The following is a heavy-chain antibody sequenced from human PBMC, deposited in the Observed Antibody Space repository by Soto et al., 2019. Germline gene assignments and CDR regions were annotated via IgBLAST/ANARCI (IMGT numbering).Heavy chain of an antibody. D-gene: IGHD3-9*01. Sequence: ASVKVSCKASGYTFTSYGINWVRQAPGRGLEWMGWINPGNGNTKYSQQFQGRVIIDRDTSASTAYMELSSLRSADTAVYYCAGAPSYNYDILTSHLAWGQGTLVTVSS. CDR1: GYTFTSYG. J-gene: IGHJ5*02. CDR2: INPGNGNT. CDR3: AGAPSYNYDILTSHLA. V-gene: IGHV1-3*01.